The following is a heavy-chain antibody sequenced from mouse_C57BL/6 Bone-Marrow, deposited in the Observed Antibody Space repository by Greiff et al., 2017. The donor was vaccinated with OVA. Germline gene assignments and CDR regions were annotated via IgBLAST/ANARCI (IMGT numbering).Heavy chain of an antibody. CDR3: AREVAYDGYPFAY. CDR2: INPYNGGT. J-gene: IGHJ3*01. V-gene: IGHV1-19*01. D-gene: IGHD2-3*01. CDR1: GYTFTDYY. Sequence: EVQLQQSGPVLVKPGASVKMSCKASGYTFTDYYMNWVKQSHGKSLEWIGVINPYNGGTSYNQKFKGKATLTVDKSSSTAYMELNSLTSEDSAVYYCAREVAYDGYPFAYWGQGTLVTVSA.